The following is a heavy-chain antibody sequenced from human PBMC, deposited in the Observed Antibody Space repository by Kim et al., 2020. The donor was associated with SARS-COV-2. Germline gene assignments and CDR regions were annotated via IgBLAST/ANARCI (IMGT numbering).Heavy chain of an antibody. Sequence: SVKVSCKASGGTFSSYAISWVRQAPGQGLEWMGGIIPIFGTANYAQKFQGRVTITADESTSTAYMELSSLRSEDTAVYYCARVWSRGGFHKNYYDSSGYLFGAFDIWGQGTMVTVSS. CDR1: GGTFSSYA. D-gene: IGHD3-22*01. CDR2: IIPIFGTA. CDR3: ARVWSRGGFHKNYYDSSGYLFGAFDI. V-gene: IGHV1-69*13. J-gene: IGHJ3*02.